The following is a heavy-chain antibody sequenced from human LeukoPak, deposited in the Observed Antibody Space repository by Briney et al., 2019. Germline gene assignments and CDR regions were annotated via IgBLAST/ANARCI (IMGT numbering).Heavy chain of an antibody. Sequence: ASVKVSCKASGYTFTCYYMHWVRQAPGQWLEWMGRINPNSGGTTYAQKFQGRVTMTRDTSISTAYMELSRLRSDDTAVYYCARDLFITIFGVVINQGGDPLGPWGQGTLVTVSS. CDR1: GYTFTCYY. D-gene: IGHD3-3*01. J-gene: IGHJ5*02. CDR2: INPNSGGT. V-gene: IGHV1-2*06. CDR3: ARDLFITIFGVVINQGGDPLGP.